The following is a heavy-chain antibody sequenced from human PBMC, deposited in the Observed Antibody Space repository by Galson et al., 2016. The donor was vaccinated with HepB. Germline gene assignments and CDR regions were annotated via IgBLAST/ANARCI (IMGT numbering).Heavy chain of an antibody. Sequence: TLSLTCTVSGASINSGDFYWTWIRQHPGKGLEWIGYIYDSGSTFYNPSLKSRFSISMDTSKNQFSLKLTSVTAADTAVYFLARVDRWEKGTGLDVWGQGASVTVSS. D-gene: IGHD1-26*01. V-gene: IGHV4-31*03. J-gene: IGHJ6*02. CDR3: ARVDRWEKGTGLDV. CDR2: IYDSGST. CDR1: GASINSGDFY.